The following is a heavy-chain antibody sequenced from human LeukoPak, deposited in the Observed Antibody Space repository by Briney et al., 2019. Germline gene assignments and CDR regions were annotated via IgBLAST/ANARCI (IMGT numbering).Heavy chain of an antibody. CDR3: AREGNSGYGYYFDY. J-gene: IGHJ4*02. CDR1: GFTFDDYA. CDR2: ISWNGGSM. V-gene: IGHV3-9*01. Sequence: GGSLRLSCAASGFTFDDYAMHWVRQAPGKGLEWVSGISWNGGSMGYADSVKGRFTISRDNAENSLYLQMNSLRADDTAVYYCAREGNSGYGYYFDYWGQGTLVTVSS. D-gene: IGHD5-12*01.